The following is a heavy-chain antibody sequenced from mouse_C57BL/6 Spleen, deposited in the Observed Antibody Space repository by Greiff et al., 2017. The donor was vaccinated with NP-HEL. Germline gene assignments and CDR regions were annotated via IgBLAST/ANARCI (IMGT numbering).Heavy chain of an antibody. J-gene: IGHJ3*01. CDR3: APDYYGSSPRFAY. V-gene: IGHV1-53*01. CDR2: INPSNGGT. Sequence: QVQLQQPGTELVKPGASVKLSCKASGYTFTSYWMHWVKQRPGQGLEWIGNINPSNGGTNYNEKFKSKATLTVDKSASTAYMQLSSLTSEDSAVDYCAPDYYGSSPRFAYWGQGTLVTVSA. D-gene: IGHD1-1*01. CDR1: GYTFTSYW.